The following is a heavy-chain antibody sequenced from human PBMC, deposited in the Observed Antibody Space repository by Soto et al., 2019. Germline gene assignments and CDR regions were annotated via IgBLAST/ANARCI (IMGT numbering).Heavy chain of an antibody. V-gene: IGHV4-39*01. CDR3: GRVMIGTSRHTDSDY. D-gene: IGHD2-8*01. Sequence: LSLTCTVSVASISSRDYYWGWILQTPGKGLEWIGNIDYNGVTYYNPSLKSRVTVSKDTSKNQFSLKVASVTAADTAIYYCGRVMIGTSRHTDSDYWGQGTQVTVSS. CDR2: IDYNGVT. J-gene: IGHJ4*02. CDR1: VASISSRDYY.